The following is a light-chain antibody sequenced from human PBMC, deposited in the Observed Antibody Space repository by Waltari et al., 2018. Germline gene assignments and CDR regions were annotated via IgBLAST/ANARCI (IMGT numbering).Light chain of an antibody. J-gene: IGLJ2*01. CDR3: NSRDSSGNHVV. CDR1: SLRSYY. CDR2: GKN. V-gene: IGLV3-19*01. Sequence: SSEPTQDPAVSVALGQTVRITCQGDSLRSYYASWYQQKPGQAPVLVIYGKNNRPSGIPDRLSGSSSGNTASLTITGAQAEEEADYYCNSRDSSGNHVVFGGGTKLTVL.